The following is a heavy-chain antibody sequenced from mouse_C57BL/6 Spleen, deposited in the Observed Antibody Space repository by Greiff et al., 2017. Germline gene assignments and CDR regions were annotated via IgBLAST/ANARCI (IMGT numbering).Heavy chain of an antibody. CDR2: INPNNGGT. V-gene: IGHV1-26*01. Sequence: EVQLQQSGPELVKPGASVKISCKASGYTFTDYYMNWVKQSHGKSLEWIGDINPNNGGTSYNQKFKSKATLTVDKSSSTAYMELRSRTSEDSAVYYCSRPTLVATGAMDYWGQGTSVTVSS. J-gene: IGHJ4*01. D-gene: IGHD1-1*01. CDR3: SRPTLVATGAMDY. CDR1: GYTFTDYY.